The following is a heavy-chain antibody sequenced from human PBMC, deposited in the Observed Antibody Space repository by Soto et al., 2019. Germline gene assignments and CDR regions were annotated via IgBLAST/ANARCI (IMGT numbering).Heavy chain of an antibody. V-gene: IGHV1-2*04. Sequence: ASVKVSCKASGYTFTGYYMHWVRQAPGQGLEWMGWINPNSGGTNYAQKFQGWVTMTRDTSISTAYMELSRLRSDDTAVYYCARDNGDRIAAAGLGSYYYYMVVWGKGTTVTVSS. D-gene: IGHD6-13*01. J-gene: IGHJ6*03. CDR3: ARDNGDRIAAAGLGSYYYYMVV. CDR1: GYTFTGYY. CDR2: INPNSGGT.